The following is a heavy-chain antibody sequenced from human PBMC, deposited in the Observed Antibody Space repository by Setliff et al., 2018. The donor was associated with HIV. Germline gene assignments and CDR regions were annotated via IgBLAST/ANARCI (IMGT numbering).Heavy chain of an antibody. CDR2: ITPIFGTA. Sequence: SVKVSCKASGGTFSSYAISWVRQAPGQGLEWMGGITPIFGTANYAQKFQGRVTITTDESTSTAYMELSSLRSEDTAVYYCASGKVGYCTNGVCHRLFDYWGQGTLVTVSS. D-gene: IGHD2-8*01. V-gene: IGHV1-69*05. CDR3: ASGKVGYCTNGVCHRLFDY. J-gene: IGHJ4*02. CDR1: GGTFSSYA.